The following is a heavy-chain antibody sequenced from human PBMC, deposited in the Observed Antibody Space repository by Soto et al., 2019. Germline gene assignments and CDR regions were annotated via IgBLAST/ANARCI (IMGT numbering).Heavy chain of an antibody. CDR1: GYTFTSYY. Sequence: GASVKVSFKASGYTFTSYYMHWVRQAPGQGLEWMGIINPSGGSTSYAQKFQGRVTMTRDTSTSTVYMELSSLRSEDTAVYYCARRSSLVGATKGGFDYWGQGTLVTVSS. J-gene: IGHJ4*02. CDR2: INPSGGST. CDR3: ARRSSLVGATKGGFDY. D-gene: IGHD1-26*01. V-gene: IGHV1-46*01.